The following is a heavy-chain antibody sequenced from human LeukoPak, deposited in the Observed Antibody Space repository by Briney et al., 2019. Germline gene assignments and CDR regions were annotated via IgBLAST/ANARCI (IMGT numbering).Heavy chain of an antibody. D-gene: IGHD6-19*01. CDR1: GGSISSYY. J-gene: IGHJ4*02. CDR3: ARAGDSSGWSYY. CDR2: IYTSGST. V-gene: IGHV4-4*07. Sequence: SETLSLTCTVSGGSISSYYWSWIRQPAGKGLGWIGRIYTSGSTNYNPSLKSRVTISVDTSKNQFSLKLSSVTAADTAVYYCARAGDSSGWSYYWGQGTLVTVSS.